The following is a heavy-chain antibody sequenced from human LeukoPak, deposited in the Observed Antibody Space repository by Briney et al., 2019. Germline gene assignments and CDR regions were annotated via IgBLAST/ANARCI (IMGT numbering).Heavy chain of an antibody. D-gene: IGHD2-15*01. V-gene: IGHV3-30*18. CDR2: ISYDGSNK. Sequence: GGSLRLSCAASGFTFSSYGMHWVRQAPGKGLEWVAVISYDGSNKYYADSVKGRFTISRDNSKNTLYLQMNSLRAEDTAVYYCAKDQASLVVVAATTMDVWGKGTTVTISS. CDR3: AKDQASLVVVAATTMDV. CDR1: GFTFSSYG. J-gene: IGHJ6*03.